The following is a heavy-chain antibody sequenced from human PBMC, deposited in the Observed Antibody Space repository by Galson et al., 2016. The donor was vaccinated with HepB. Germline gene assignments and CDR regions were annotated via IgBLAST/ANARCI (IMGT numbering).Heavy chain of an antibody. J-gene: IGHJ3*01. CDR3: ARDVLAGARDYTAFDV. CDR2: TGNKTSGYTT. CDR1: GLTLSDQY. Sequence: SLRLSCAAYGLTLSDQYVDWVRQAPGKGPEWIGRTGNKTSGYTTEFAASVQGRFTIPRDDPQNSVHLQMNSLKTEDTAVYYCARDVLAGARDYTAFDVWGQGTTVTVSS. D-gene: IGHD3-3*01. V-gene: IGHV3-72*01.